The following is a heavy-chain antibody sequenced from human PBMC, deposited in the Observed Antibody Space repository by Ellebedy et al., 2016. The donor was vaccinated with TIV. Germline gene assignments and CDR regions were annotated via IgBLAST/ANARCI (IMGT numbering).Heavy chain of an antibody. D-gene: IGHD1-1*01. CDR3: ARALVGTTYSDV. CDR1: GYTFTSYD. Sequence: ASVKVSXXASGYTFTSYDINWVRQATGQGLEWMGWMNPNSGNTGYAQKFQGRVTMTRNTSISTAYMELSSLRSEDTAVYYCARALVGTTYSDVWGKGTTVTVSS. V-gene: IGHV1-8*01. J-gene: IGHJ6*04. CDR2: MNPNSGNT.